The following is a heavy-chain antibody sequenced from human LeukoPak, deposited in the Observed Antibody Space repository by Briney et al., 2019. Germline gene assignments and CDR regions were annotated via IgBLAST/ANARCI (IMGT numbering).Heavy chain of an antibody. J-gene: IGHJ4*02. D-gene: IGHD1-26*01. Sequence: ASVKVSCKASGGTFSSYAISWVRQAPGQGLEWMGWINPNSGGTNYAQKFQGRVTMTRDTSISTAYMELSRLRSDDTAVYYCAYRIVGATGGYWGQGTLVTVSS. CDR3: AYRIVGATGGY. CDR1: GGTFSSYA. CDR2: INPNSGGT. V-gene: IGHV1-2*02.